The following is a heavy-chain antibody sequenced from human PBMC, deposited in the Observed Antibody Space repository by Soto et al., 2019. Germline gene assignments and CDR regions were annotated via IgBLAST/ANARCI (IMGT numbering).Heavy chain of an antibody. Sequence: SDTLYPTGTGSGDAISSCYWSWILQPPGKGLEWIGYIYYSGSTNYKPSLKSLVTISVDTSKSQFSLKLGSVTAADTAVGYGGRERAFTFDYWGQGTLVTVSS. V-gene: IGHV4-59*01. CDR3: GRERAFTFDY. D-gene: IGHD3-3*02. CDR2: IYYSGST. J-gene: IGHJ4*02. CDR1: GDAISSCY.